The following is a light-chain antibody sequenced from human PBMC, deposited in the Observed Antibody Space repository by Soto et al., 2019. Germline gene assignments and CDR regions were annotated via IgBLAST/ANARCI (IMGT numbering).Light chain of an antibody. Sequence: DIQMTQSPSSVSASVGDRITITCRASQGISTWLAWYQQKPGKAPKLLIYAASSLQSGVPSRFSGSGSGTEFTLTINSLQSEDFAVYYCQQYNNWPRTFGQGTKVEI. CDR2: AAS. CDR3: QQYNNWPRT. V-gene: IGKV1-12*01. CDR1: QGISTW. J-gene: IGKJ1*01.